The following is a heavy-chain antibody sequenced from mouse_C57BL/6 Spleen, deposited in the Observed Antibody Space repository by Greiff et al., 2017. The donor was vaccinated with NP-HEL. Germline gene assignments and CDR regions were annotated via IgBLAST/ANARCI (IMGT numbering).Heavy chain of an antibody. D-gene: IGHD2-2*01. Sequence: EVQGVESGGGLVKPGGSLKLSCAASGFTFSSYAMSWVRQTPEKRLEWVATISDGGSYTYYPDNVKGRFTISRDNAKNNLYLQMSHLKSEDTAMYYCARDLYYGYHYAMDYWGQGTSVTVSS. CDR3: ARDLYYGYHYAMDY. V-gene: IGHV5-4*01. J-gene: IGHJ4*01. CDR2: ISDGGSYT. CDR1: GFTFSSYA.